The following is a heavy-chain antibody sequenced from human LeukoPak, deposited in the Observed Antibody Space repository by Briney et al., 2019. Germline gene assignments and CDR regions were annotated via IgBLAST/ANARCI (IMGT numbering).Heavy chain of an antibody. CDR1: GFTFSDYY. Sequence: GGSLRLSCAASGFTFSDYYMSWIRQAPGKGLEWISYISSSSSTMYYADSVKGRFTISRDNAKNSLYVQMSSLRAEDTAVYYCAPQRWLQLPFDYWGQGTLVTVSS. V-gene: IGHV3-11*04. J-gene: IGHJ4*02. CDR3: APQRWLQLPFDY. CDR2: ISSSSSTM. D-gene: IGHD5-24*01.